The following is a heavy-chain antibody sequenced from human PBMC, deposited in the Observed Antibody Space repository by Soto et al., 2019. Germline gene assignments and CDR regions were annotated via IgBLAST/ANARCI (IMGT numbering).Heavy chain of an antibody. CDR3: ATRYSGSYYFDY. J-gene: IGHJ4*02. CDR2: IYPGDSDT. Sequence: PGEPLKISCKASGYSFTDYWIAWVRQMPGKGPEWMGLIYPGDSDTRYNPSFQGQVTISADKSVTTIYLQWSSLKASDTAMYYCATRYSGSYYFDYWGQGTLVTVSS. V-gene: IGHV5-51*01. D-gene: IGHD5-12*01. CDR1: GYSFTDYW.